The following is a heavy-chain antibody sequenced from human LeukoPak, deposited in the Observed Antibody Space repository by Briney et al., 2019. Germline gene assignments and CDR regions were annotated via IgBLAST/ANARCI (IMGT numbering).Heavy chain of an antibody. CDR1: GFTFSSYA. D-gene: IGHD6-19*01. CDR2: ISGSGGST. CDR3: AKPTRPYGYSSGWPFDY. Sequence: GGSLRLSCAASGFTFSSYAMSWVRQAPGKGLEWVSAISGSGGSTYYADSVKGRFTISRDNSKNTLYLQMNSLRAEDTAVYCCAKPTRPYGYSSGWPFDYWGQGTLVTVSS. J-gene: IGHJ4*02. V-gene: IGHV3-23*01.